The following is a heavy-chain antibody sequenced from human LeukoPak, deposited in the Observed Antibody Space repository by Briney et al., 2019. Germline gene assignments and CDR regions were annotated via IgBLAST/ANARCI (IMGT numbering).Heavy chain of an antibody. D-gene: IGHD4-17*01. CDR3: ANEIRPNDY. V-gene: IGHV3-23*01. J-gene: IGHJ4*02. Sequence: GSLRLSCAASGFTFSDAWMNWVRQAPGKGLEWVSAISISGSKTYYADSVKGRLTIPRDNSKNTLYLQMNSLRAEDTAVYYCANEIRPNDYWGQGTQVTVSS. CDR2: ISISGSKT. CDR1: GFTFSDAW.